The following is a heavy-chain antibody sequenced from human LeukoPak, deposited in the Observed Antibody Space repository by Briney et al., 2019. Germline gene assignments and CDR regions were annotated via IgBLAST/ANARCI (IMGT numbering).Heavy chain of an antibody. CDR2: IYYSGST. CDR3: ARDRVVVVPAASAQYYYGMDV. D-gene: IGHD2-2*01. V-gene: IGHV4-31*03. CDR1: GGSISSGGYY. Sequence: SQTLSLTCTVSGGSISSGGYYWSWIRQHPGKGLEWIGYIYYSGSTYYNPSLKSRVTISVDTSKNQFSLKLSSVTAADTAVYYCARDRVVVVPAASAQYYYGMDVWAKGPRSPSP. J-gene: IGHJ6*02.